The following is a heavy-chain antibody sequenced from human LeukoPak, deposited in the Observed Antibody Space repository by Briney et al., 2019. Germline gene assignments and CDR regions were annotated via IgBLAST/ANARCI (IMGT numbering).Heavy chain of an antibody. J-gene: IGHJ4*02. D-gene: IGHD5-18*01. Sequence: GGSLRLSCAASGLTFSSYAMHWVRQAPGKGLEWVAVISYDGSNKYYADSVKGRFTISRDNSKNTLYLQMNSLRAEDTAVYYCARGGDGYSLDYWGQGTLVTVSS. V-gene: IGHV3-30-3*01. CDR3: ARGGDGYSLDY. CDR2: ISYDGSNK. CDR1: GLTFSSYA.